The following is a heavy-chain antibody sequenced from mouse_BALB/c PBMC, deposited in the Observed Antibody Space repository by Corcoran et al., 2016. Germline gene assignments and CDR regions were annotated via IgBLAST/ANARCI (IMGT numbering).Heavy chain of an antibody. D-gene: IGHD1-1*02. V-gene: IGHV1-15*01. CDR2: INPDNGGT. CDR3: TRVVRLGGGMAY. Sequence: QVQLQQSGPELVKPGASVKLSCKASGYTFTDYYMHWVKQTHGQSLEWIGAINPDNGGTSYNQKFKGKATLTADKSSSTAYMELRSLTSEDSAVYYCTRVVRLGGGMAYWGQGTLVTVSA. CDR1: GYTFTDYY. J-gene: IGHJ3*01.